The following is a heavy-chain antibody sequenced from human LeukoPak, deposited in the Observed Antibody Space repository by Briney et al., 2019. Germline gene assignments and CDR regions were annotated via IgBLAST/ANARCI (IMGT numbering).Heavy chain of an antibody. CDR2: ISAYNGNT. Sequence: GASVKVSCKASGYTFTSYGISWVRQAPGQGLEWMGWISAYNGNTNYAQKLQGRVTMTTDTSTSTAYMELRSLRSDDTAVYYCARVGPTNTPSFMVAVYYFDYWGQGTLVTVSS. V-gene: IGHV1-18*01. CDR3: ARVGPTNTPSFMVAVYYFDY. J-gene: IGHJ4*02. CDR1: GYTFTSYG. D-gene: IGHD4/OR15-4a*01.